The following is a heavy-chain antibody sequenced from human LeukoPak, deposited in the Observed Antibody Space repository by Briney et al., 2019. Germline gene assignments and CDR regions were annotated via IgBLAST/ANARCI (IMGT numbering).Heavy chain of an antibody. D-gene: IGHD2-15*01. CDR3: ARGKLRYCSGGSCRNPRYDY. V-gene: IGHV3-23*01. CDR2: ISGSGGST. Sequence: PGGSLRLSCAASGFTFSSYAMSWVRQAPGKGLEWVSAISGSGGSTYYADSAKGRFTISRDNSKNMLYLQMNSLGAEDTAVYYCARGKLRYCSGGSCRNPRYDYWGQGTLVTVSS. CDR1: GFTFSSYA. J-gene: IGHJ4*02.